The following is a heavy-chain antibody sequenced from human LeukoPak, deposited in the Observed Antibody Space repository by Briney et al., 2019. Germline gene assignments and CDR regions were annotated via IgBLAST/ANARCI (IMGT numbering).Heavy chain of an antibody. V-gene: IGHV4-34*01. CDR1: GGSFSGYY. D-gene: IGHD2-21*02. J-gene: IGHJ6*03. CDR3: ARLSVVVTAIFYYYYYMDV. Sequence: SETLSLTCAVYGGSFSGYYWSWIRQPPGKGLEWIGEINHSGSTNYNPSLKSRVTISVDTSKNQFSLKLSSVTAADTAVYYCARLSVVVTAIFYYYYYMDVWGKGTTVTVSS. CDR2: INHSGST.